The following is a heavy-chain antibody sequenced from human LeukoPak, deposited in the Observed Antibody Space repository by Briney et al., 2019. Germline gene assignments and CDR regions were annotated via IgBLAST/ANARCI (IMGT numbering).Heavy chain of an antibody. CDR1: GFTFSSYA. J-gene: IGHJ4*02. D-gene: IGHD3-10*01. CDR3: ARLTMVRGVIITNNDY. Sequence: PGGSLRLSCAASGFTFSSYAMSWVRQAPGKGLEWVSSISGSGGSTYYADSVKGRFTISRDNSKNTLYLQMNSLRAEDTAVYYCARLTMVRGVIITNNDYWGQGTLVTVSS. V-gene: IGHV3-23*01. CDR2: ISGSGGST.